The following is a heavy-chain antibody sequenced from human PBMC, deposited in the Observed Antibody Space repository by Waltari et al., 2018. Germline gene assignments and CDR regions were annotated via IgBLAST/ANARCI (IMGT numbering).Heavy chain of an antibody. CDR1: GFTFTTSA. Sequence: EVQLLESGGDLVQPGGSLRLSCAASGFTFTTSAMSWVRQAPGKGLEWVSVISGSGGTTYYADSVKGRFTISRDNSKHMVYLQMNSLRAEDTAVYSCAKVAGSLLIQYYFDYWGQGSLVTVSS. CDR3: AKVAGSLLIQYYFDY. D-gene: IGHD3-10*01. J-gene: IGHJ4*02. V-gene: IGHV3-23*01. CDR2: ISGSGGTT.